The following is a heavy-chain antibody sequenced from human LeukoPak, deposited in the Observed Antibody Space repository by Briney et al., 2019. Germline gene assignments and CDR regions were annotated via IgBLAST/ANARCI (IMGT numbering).Heavy chain of an antibody. CDR1: GFTFSSYG. CDR2: IWYDGGNK. D-gene: IGHD6-6*01. V-gene: IGHV3-33*06. J-gene: IGHJ3*02. Sequence: GGSLRLSCAASGFTFSSYGMHWVRQAPGKGLEWVAVIWYDGGNKYYADSVKGRFTISRDNSKNTLYLQMNSLRAEDTAVYYCAKSSTWQLDAFDIWGQGTMVTVSS. CDR3: AKSSTWQLDAFDI.